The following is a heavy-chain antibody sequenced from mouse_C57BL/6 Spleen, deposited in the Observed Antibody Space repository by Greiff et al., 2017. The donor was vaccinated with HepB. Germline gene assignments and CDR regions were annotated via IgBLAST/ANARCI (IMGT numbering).Heavy chain of an antibody. Sequence: QVQLQQPGAELVKPGASVKLSCKASGYTFTEYTIHWVKQRSGQGLEWIGWFYPGSGSIKYNEKFKDKATLTADKSSSTVYMELSRLTSEDSAVYFCARHETALYDAEAWFAYWGQGTLVTVSA. CDR3: ARHETALYDAEAWFAY. J-gene: IGHJ3*01. CDR2: FYPGSGSI. V-gene: IGHV1-62-2*01. CDR1: GYTFTEYT. D-gene: IGHD2-12*01.